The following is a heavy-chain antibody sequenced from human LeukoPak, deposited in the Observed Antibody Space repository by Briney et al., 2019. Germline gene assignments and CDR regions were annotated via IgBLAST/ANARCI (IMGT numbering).Heavy chain of an antibody. CDR2: IYYSGST. CDR1: GGSINNYY. Sequence: PSETLSLTCTVSGGSINNYYWSCIRQPPGKGLEWIGFIYYSGSTNYNPSLKSRVTISVDTSKNQFSLKLTSVTAADTAVYYCARFRTFGGVIAYDYWGQGALVTVSS. CDR3: ARFRTFGGVIAYDY. V-gene: IGHV4-59*01. J-gene: IGHJ4*02. D-gene: IGHD3-16*02.